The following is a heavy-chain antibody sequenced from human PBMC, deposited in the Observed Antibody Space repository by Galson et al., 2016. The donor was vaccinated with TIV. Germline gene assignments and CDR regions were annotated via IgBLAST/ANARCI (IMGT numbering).Heavy chain of an antibody. J-gene: IGHJ4*02. D-gene: IGHD6-25*01. V-gene: IGHV3-48*03. CDR3: AREFSETSFDY. CDR1: GFIFSSYE. Sequence: SLRLSCAASGFIFSSYEMNWVRQAPGKGLEWVSKISMSGSSIQYADSVKGRFTIARDNAKNSLYLQMNSLRAEDTAVYYCAREFSETSFDYWGQGTLVSVSS. CDR2: ISMSGSSI.